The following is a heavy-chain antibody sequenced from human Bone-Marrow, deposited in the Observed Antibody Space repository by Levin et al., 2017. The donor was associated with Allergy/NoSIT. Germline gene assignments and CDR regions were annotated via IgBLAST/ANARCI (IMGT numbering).Heavy chain of an antibody. V-gene: IGHV3-21*01. CDR1: GFTFSSYS. CDR3: ATANRAGSPDY. Sequence: PSQTLSLTCAASGFTFSSYSMNWVRQAPGKGLEWVSSISASSSYKYYADSVKGRFTISRDNAKNSMDLEMNSLTPDDTAVYYCATANRAGSPDYWGQGILVIVSS. J-gene: IGHJ4*02. CDR2: ISASSSYK. D-gene: IGHD2-15*01.